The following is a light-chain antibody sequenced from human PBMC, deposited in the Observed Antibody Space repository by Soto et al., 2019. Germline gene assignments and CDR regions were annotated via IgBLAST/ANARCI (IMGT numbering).Light chain of an antibody. J-gene: IGLJ1*01. Sequence: QSVLTQPPSASGSPGQSVTISSTGTSSDVGAYNYVSWYQQHPGKAPKVMIYEVSKRPSGVPDRFSGSKSGNTASLTVSGLQAEDEAEYYCSSYAGTNRVFGTGTKVTVL. CDR2: EVS. CDR3: SSYAGTNRV. CDR1: SSDVGAYNY. V-gene: IGLV2-8*01.